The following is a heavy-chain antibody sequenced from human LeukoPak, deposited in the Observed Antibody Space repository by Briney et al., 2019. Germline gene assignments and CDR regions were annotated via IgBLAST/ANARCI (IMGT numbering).Heavy chain of an antibody. CDR2: IKSKTNGETR. CDR3: ARLIAAAANWYFDL. Sequence: GGSLRLSCAASGFTLSNAWMNWVRQAPGKGLEWVGLIKSKTNGETRDYAAPVKGRFTISRDDSDNTLYLQMNSLRAEDTAVYYCARLIAAAANWYFDLWGRGTLVTVSS. CDR1: GFTLSNAW. J-gene: IGHJ2*01. V-gene: IGHV3-15*01. D-gene: IGHD6-13*01.